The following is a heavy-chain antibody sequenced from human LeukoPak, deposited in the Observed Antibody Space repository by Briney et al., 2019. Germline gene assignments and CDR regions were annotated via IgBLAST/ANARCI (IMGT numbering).Heavy chain of an antibody. CDR1: GYTFTSYD. Sequence: ASVKVSCKASGYTFTSYDINWVRQATGQGLEWMGWMNPNSGNTDYAQKFRGRVTMTRNTSISTAYMELSSLTSGDTAVYYCARGDSSGYYPQLAFDIWGQGTMVTVSS. J-gene: IGHJ3*02. V-gene: IGHV1-8*01. CDR3: ARGDSSGYYPQLAFDI. D-gene: IGHD3-22*01. CDR2: MNPNSGNT.